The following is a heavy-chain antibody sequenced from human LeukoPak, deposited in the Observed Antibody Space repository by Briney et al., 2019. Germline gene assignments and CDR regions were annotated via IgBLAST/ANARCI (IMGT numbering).Heavy chain of an antibody. V-gene: IGHV4-4*07. CDR3: ARVSSSWYQDWYFDL. J-gene: IGHJ2*01. CDR1: GGSINRYY. D-gene: IGHD6-13*01. CDR2: IDTSGNT. Sequence: PSETLSLTCTVSGGSINRYYWSWIRQPAGKGLEWIGRIDTSGNTNYKPSLKSRVTMSVDTSKNQFSLKLSSVTAADTAVYYCARVSSSWYQDWYFDLWGRGTLVTVSS.